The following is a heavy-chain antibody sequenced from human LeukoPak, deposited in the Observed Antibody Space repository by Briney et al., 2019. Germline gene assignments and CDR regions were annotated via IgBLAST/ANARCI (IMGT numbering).Heavy chain of an antibody. Sequence: GGSLRLSCAASGFTFSSYGMHWVRQAPGKGLEWVTSIWYDGSNKYYADSVKGRFTISRDNSKNTLYLQMNSLRAEDTALYYCVKVNVKQQLIPRPGAFDIWGQGTLVTVSS. CDR2: IWYDGSNK. D-gene: IGHD6-13*01. J-gene: IGHJ3*02. CDR3: VKVNVKQQLIPRPGAFDI. CDR1: GFTFSSYG. V-gene: IGHV3-33*06.